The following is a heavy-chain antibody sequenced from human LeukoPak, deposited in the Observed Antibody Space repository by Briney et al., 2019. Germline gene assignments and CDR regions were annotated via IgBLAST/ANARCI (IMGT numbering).Heavy chain of an antibody. CDR3: ASMAVGELIHFDY. CDR2: IYYSGST. D-gene: IGHD3-10*01. Sequence: SQTLSLTCTVSGGSISSGDYYWSWIRQPPGKGLEWIGYIYYSGSTYYNPSLKSRVTISVDTYKNQFSLKLSSVTAADTAVYYCASMAVGELIHFDYWGQGTLVTVSS. V-gene: IGHV4-30-4*01. J-gene: IGHJ4*02. CDR1: GGSISSGDYY.